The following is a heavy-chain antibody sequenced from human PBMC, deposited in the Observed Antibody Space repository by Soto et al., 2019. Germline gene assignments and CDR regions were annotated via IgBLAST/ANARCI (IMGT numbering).Heavy chain of an antibody. V-gene: IGHV1-69*06. D-gene: IGHD6-6*01. J-gene: IGHJ5*02. CDR1: GGTFSSYA. CDR2: IIPIFGTA. Sequence: QVQLVQSGAEVKKPGSSVKVSCKASGGTFSSYAISWVRQAPGQGLGWMGGIIPIFGTANYAQKFQGRVTITADKSTSTADMELSSLRSEDTAVYYCARDGAARLRWFDPWGQGTLVTVSS. CDR3: ARDGAARLRWFDP.